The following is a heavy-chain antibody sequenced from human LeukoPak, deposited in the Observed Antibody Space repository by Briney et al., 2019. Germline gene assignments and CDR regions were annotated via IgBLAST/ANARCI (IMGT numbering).Heavy chain of an antibody. CDR2: IIPIFGTA. CDR3: AREGGIAAAGTFYYYCGMDV. D-gene: IGHD6-13*01. V-gene: IGHV1-69*13. Sequence: SVKVSCKASGGTFSSYAISWVRQAPGQGLEWMGVIIPIFGTANYAQKFQGRVTITADESTSTAYMELSSLRSEDTAVYYCAREGGIAAAGTFYYYCGMDVWGQGTTVTVSS. J-gene: IGHJ6*02. CDR1: GGTFSSYA.